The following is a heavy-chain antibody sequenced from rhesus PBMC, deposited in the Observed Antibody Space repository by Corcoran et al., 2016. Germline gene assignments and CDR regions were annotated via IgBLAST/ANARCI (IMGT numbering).Heavy chain of an antibody. CDR2: IKGKVDGVIA. CDR1: GLTFSNSW. J-gene: IGHJ4*01. CDR3: TTGSPHPTSRVGLTALGSY. D-gene: IGHD2-15*01. V-gene: IGHV3-30*02. Sequence: EVQLVESGAGLVQPGGSLRLSCAASGLTFSNSWMSWVRQAPGKGREWVARIKGKVDGVIADCAQTVRGRFTVARDDSKNTLYLEMNSLKTEDTAVYYCTTGSPHPTSRVGLTALGSYWGQGVLVTVSS.